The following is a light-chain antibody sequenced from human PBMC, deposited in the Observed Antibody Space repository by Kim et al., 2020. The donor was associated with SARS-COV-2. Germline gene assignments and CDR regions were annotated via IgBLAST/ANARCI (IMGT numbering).Light chain of an antibody. Sequence: ASVGDRFTITCRASHDISDYLCWYQQKPGKAPKLLIYGAHRLIDGVPSRFSGSGSGTDFTLTISSLQPEDSATYYCQQFNRDPPWTFGQGTKVDIK. J-gene: IGKJ1*01. CDR2: GAH. CDR3: QQFNRDPPWT. CDR1: HDISDY. V-gene: IGKV1-9*01.